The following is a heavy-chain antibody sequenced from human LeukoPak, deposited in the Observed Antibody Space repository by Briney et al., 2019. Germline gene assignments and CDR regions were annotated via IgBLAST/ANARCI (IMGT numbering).Heavy chain of an antibody. D-gene: IGHD2-21*01. CDR1: GYTFITSC. CDR3: ARLLRHCHSSNCYVTYWFDP. J-gene: IGHJ5*02. Sequence: GESLKISCQGSGYTFITSCLGCVLQMPGKGLEWMGIIYPGDSETRYSPSFQGQVTISADKSISTAYLQWNRLKASDTAMYYCARLLRHCHSSNCYVTYWFDPWGQGTLVTVSS. CDR2: IYPGDSET. V-gene: IGHV5-51*01.